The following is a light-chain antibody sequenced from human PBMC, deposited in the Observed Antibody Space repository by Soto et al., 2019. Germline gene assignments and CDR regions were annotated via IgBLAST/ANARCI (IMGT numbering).Light chain of an antibody. CDR1: SDSDSTSYY. CDR3: VLYMGSGFWV. CDR2: STN. V-gene: IGLV8-61*01. Sequence: QAVVTQEPSFSVSPGGTVTLTCGLTSDSDSTSYYASWYQQTPGQTPRMLIYSTNTRSSGVPDRFSGSILGNKAALTITGAQADDESDYYCVLYMGSGFWVFGGGTKLTVL. J-gene: IGLJ3*02.